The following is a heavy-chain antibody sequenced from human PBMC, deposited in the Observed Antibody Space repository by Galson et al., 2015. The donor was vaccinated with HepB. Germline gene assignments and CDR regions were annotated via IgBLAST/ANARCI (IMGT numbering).Heavy chain of an antibody. J-gene: IGHJ6*02. V-gene: IGHV3-30*18. CDR1: GFTFSSYG. CDR3: AQGEGSGWYYYYYGMDV. CDR2: ISYDGSNK. Sequence: SLRLSCAASGFTFSSYGMHWVRQAPGKGLEWVAVISYDGSNKYYADSVKGRFTISRDNSKNTLYLQMNSLRAEDTAVYHCAQGEGSGWYYYYYGMDVWGQGTTVTVSS. D-gene: IGHD6-19*01.